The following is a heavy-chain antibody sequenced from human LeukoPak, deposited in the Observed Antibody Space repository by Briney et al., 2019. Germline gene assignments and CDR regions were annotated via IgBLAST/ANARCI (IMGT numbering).Heavy chain of an antibody. CDR1: GFSFSSYG. V-gene: IGHV3-33*06. J-gene: IGHJ1*01. D-gene: IGHD3-3*01. Sequence: RSLRLSCAASGFSFSSYGMFWVRQAPGKGLEWVGVISYDGSNQYYADSVKGRFTISRDNSKNTLYLQMTSLRAEDTAVYYCAKGDFWNGLGEYFLYWGQGTLVTVSS. CDR3: AKGDFWNGLGEYFLY. CDR2: ISYDGSNQ.